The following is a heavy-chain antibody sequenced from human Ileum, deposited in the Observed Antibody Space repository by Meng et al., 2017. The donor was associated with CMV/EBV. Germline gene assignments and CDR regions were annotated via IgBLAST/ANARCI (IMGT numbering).Heavy chain of an antibody. CDR3: ARGPGGFGDFNFDY. D-gene: IGHD3-16*01. Sequence: QVQLQESGPGMGNPSETPSPPCTVSGDSITSFYWSWIRQPAGKALEWIGRIYHGGSTNYNPSLKSRVTLSVDTSKNQFSMRLTSVTAADTAVYYCARGPGGFGDFNFDYWGQGTLVTV. J-gene: IGHJ4*02. CDR2: IYHGGST. V-gene: IGHV4-4*07. CDR1: GDSITSFY.